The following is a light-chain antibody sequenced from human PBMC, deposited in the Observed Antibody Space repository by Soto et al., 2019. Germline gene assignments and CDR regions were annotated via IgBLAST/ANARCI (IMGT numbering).Light chain of an antibody. Sequence: DIQMTQSPSTLSASVGDRVTITCRASQSISSWLAWYQQKPGKAPKLLIYKASSLESGVPSSFSGTGSGTECTLTISSLQPDDCATYYCQQDNRYSWTFGQGTKVEIK. J-gene: IGKJ1*01. CDR1: QSISSW. V-gene: IGKV1-5*03. CDR3: QQDNRYSWT. CDR2: KAS.